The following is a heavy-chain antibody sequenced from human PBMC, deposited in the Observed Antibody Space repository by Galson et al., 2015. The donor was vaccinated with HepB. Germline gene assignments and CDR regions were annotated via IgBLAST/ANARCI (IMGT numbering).Heavy chain of an antibody. CDR3: ARAYCSSTSCYTPSPAGY. V-gene: IGHV1-2*02. CDR2: INPNSGGT. D-gene: IGHD2-2*02. CDR1: GYTFTGYY. J-gene: IGHJ4*02. Sequence: SVKVSCKASGYTFTGYYMHWVRQAPGQGLEWMGWINPNSGGTNYAQKFQGRVTMTRDTSISTAYMELSRLRSDDTAVYYCARAYCSSTSCYTPSPAGYWGQGTLVTVSS.